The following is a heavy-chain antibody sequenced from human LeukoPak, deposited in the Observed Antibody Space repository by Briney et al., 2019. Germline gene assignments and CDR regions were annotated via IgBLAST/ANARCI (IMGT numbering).Heavy chain of an antibody. V-gene: IGHV5-10-1*01. J-gene: IGHJ6*02. CDR2: IDPSDSYT. Sequence: GESLKISCKGSGYSFTSYWISWVRQMPGKGLEWMGRIDPSDSYTNYSPSFQGHVTIPADKSISTAYLQWSSLKASDTAMYYCARRSGYDILTGPNSYGMDVWGQGTTVTVSS. CDR1: GYSFTSYW. CDR3: ARRSGYDILTGPNSYGMDV. D-gene: IGHD3-9*01.